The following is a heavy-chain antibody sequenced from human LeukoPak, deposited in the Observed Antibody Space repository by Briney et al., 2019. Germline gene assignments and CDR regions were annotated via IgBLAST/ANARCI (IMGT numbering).Heavy chain of an antibody. V-gene: IGHV1-18*04. CDR2: ISPYSCHA. CDR3: ARDPGVYSSGSYAPGWFDP. J-gene: IGHJ5*02. D-gene: IGHD6-19*01. Sequence: ASVKVSCKASGYTFYTYGLSWVRQAPGQGLEWMGCISPYSCHANYAQKLQGRVTMTTDTSTSTAYMELRRLRSDDTAMYYCARDPGVYSSGSYAPGWFDPWGQGSLVTVSS. CDR1: GYTFYTYG.